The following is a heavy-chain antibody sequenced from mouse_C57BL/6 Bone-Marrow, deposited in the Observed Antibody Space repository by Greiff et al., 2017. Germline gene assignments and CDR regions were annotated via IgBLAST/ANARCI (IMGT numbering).Heavy chain of an antibody. D-gene: IGHD1-1*01. CDR2: IYPSDSET. V-gene: IGHV1-61*01. CDR1: GYTFTSYW. CDR3: ARSRYYYGGSWYFDD. J-gene: IGHJ1*03. Sequence: QVQLQQPGAELVRPGSSVKLSCKASGYTFTSYWMDWVKQRPGQGLEWIGNIYPSDSETHYNQKFKDKATLTVDKSSSTAYMQLSSLTSEDSAVYYCARSRYYYGGSWYFDDWGTGTTVTVSS.